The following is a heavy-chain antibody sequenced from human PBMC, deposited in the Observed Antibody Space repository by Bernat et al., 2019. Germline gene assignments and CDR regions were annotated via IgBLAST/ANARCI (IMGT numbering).Heavy chain of an antibody. D-gene: IGHD2-8*01. Sequence: QVQLQESGPGLVKPSETLSLTCTVSGGSISSYYWSWIRQPPGKGLDWIGYIYYSGSTNYNPSLKSRVTRSVDTSKNQFSMKLSSVTAADTAVYYGARLNGVFDYWGQGTLVTVSS. CDR1: GGSISSYY. CDR2: IYYSGST. CDR3: ARLNGVFDY. J-gene: IGHJ4*02. V-gene: IGHV4-59*08.